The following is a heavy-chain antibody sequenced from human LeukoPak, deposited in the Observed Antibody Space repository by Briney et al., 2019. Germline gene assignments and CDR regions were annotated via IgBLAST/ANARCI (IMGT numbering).Heavy chain of an antibody. CDR2: ISAYNGKT. Sequence: ASVKVSCKASGYTFVKYGISWVRQAPGQGLEWMGWISAYNGKTNYAKRLQGRVTMTIDTSTSIAYMELRSLISDDTAVYYCAREELNGSLQSIGGFLYYWGQGTLVTVSS. CDR1: GYTFVKYG. D-gene: IGHD4-23*01. J-gene: IGHJ4*02. V-gene: IGHV1-18*01. CDR3: AREELNGSLQSIGGFLYY.